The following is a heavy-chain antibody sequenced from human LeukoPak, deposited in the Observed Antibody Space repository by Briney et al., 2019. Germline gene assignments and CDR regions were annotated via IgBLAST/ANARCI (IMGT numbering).Heavy chain of an antibody. V-gene: IGHV3-23*01. D-gene: IGHD5-18*01. CDR2: ISGSGGST. J-gene: IGHJ4*02. Sequence: PGGSLRLSCAASGFTFSNYGMHWVRQAPGKGLGWVSAISGSGGSTYYADSVKGRFTISRDNSKNTLYLQMNSLRAEDTAVYYCAKHASTAMVKLAYFDYWGQGTLVTVSS. CDR1: GFTFSNYG. CDR3: AKHASTAMVKLAYFDY.